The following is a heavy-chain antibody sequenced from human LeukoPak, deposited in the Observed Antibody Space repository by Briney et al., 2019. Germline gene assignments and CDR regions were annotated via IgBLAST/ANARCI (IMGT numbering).Heavy chain of an antibody. V-gene: IGHV4-61*08. J-gene: IGHJ4*02. CDR3: ARDRPGQGGTYD. D-gene: IGHD1-26*01. CDR1: GGSISSGGYY. Sequence: SETLSLTCTVSGGSISSGGYYWSWIRQHPGKGLEWIGYIYYSGSTYYNPPLKSRVTISVDTSKNQFSLNLSSVTAADTAVYYCARDRPGQGGTYDWGQGTLVTVSS. CDR2: IYYSGST.